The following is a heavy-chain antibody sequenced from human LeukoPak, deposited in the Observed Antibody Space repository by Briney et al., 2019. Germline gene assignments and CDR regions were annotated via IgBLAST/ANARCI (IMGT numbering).Heavy chain of an antibody. Sequence: GGSLRLSCVASEFTFSDAWMTWVRQAPGKGLEWVALIKSKTDGGTTDYAAPVKGRFTISRDDTKHTLYLQMNSLKTEDTAVYYCKGGSWYLDLWGRGTLVTVSS. D-gene: IGHD2-15*01. CDR1: EFTFSDAW. CDR2: IKSKTDGGTT. CDR3: KGGSWYLDL. V-gene: IGHV3-15*01. J-gene: IGHJ2*01.